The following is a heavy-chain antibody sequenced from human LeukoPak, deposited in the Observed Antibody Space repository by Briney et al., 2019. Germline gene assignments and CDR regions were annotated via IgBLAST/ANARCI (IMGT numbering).Heavy chain of an antibody. CDR2: INPSGGST. D-gene: IGHD6-19*01. V-gene: IGHV1-46*01. CDR1: GYTLTSYY. J-gene: IGHJ4*02. Sequence: ASVKVSCKASGYTLTSYYMHWVRQAPGQGLEWMGIINPSGGSTSYAQKFQGRVTMTRDTSTGTVYMELSSLRSEDTAVYYCAREKAVANSFDYWGQGTLVTVSS. CDR3: AREKAVANSFDY.